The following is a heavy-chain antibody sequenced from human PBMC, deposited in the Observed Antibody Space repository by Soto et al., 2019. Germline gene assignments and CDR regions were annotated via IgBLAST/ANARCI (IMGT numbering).Heavy chain of an antibody. CDR2: INPNSGDT. V-gene: IGHV1-2*02. CDR3: AKGGAIVAAGTRVYLYNAMDV. Sequence: ASVKVSCKASGYTFTGYYVHWVRQAPGQGLEWMGWINPNSGDTYLAQRFQGRVTMNRDTSIGTAYMELRGLTSDDTAEYYCAKGGAIVAAGTRVYLYNAMDVWGQGPTVTAS. J-gene: IGHJ6*02. D-gene: IGHD1-26*01. CDR1: GYTFTGYY.